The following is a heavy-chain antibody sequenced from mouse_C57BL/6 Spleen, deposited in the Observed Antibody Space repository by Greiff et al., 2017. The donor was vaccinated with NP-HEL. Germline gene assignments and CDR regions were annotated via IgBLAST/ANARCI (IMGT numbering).Heavy chain of an antibody. Sequence: QVPLQPSGAELARPGASVKLSCKASGYTFTSYGISWVKQRTGQGLEWIGEIYPRSGNTYYNEKFKGKATLTADKSSSTAYMELRSLTSEDSAVYFCARFGNYGYFDVWGTGTTVTVSS. CDR1: GYTFTSYG. D-gene: IGHD2-1*01. V-gene: IGHV1-81*01. J-gene: IGHJ1*03. CDR2: IYPRSGNT. CDR3: ARFGNYGYFDV.